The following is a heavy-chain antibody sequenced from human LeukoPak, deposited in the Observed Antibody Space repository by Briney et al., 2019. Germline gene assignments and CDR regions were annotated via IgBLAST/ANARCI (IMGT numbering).Heavy chain of an antibody. CDR3: AKKSWIQLWSYYFDY. Sequence: GGSLRLSCAASGFTFTNYAMSWVRQAPGKGLEWVSVIYSGGSTYYADSVKGRFTISRDNSKNTLYLQMNSLRAEDTAVYYCAKKSWIQLWSYYFDYWGQGTLVTVSS. D-gene: IGHD5-18*01. J-gene: IGHJ4*02. V-gene: IGHV3-23*03. CDR2: IYSGGST. CDR1: GFTFTNYA.